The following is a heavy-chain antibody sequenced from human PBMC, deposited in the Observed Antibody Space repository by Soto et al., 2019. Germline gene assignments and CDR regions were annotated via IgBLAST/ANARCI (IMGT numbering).Heavy chain of an antibody. CDR2: MHYSGST. CDR3: ARAWEYLYFDY. D-gene: IGHD1-26*01. V-gene: IGHV4-61*01. CDR1: GGSVTSTSYY. J-gene: IGHJ4*02. Sequence: PSETLSLTCTVSGGSVTSTSYYWSWIRQPPGKGLEWIGYMHYSGSTNYNPSLKSRVTISVDTSKNQFSLKLSSVTAADTAVYYCARAWEYLYFDYWGQGTLVTVSS.